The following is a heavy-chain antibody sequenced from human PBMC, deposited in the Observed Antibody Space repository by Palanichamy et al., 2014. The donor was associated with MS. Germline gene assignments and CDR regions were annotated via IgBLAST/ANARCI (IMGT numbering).Heavy chain of an antibody. D-gene: IGHD6-13*01. CDR2: IKQDGSEK. CDR1: GFTFSSYW. CDR3: ARDLSSSWYTYYYYGMDV. J-gene: IGHJ6*02. Sequence: EVQLVESGGGLVQPGGSLRLSCAASGFTFSSYWMSWVRQAPGKGLEWVANIKQDGSEKYYVDSVKGRFTISRDNAKNSLYLQMNSLRAEDTAVYYCARDLSSSWYTYYYYGMDVWGQGTTVTVSS. V-gene: IGHV3-7*01.